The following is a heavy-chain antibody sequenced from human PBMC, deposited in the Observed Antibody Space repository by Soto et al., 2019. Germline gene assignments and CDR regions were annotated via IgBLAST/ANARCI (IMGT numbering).Heavy chain of an antibody. CDR2: ISGSGDSP. V-gene: IGHV3-23*01. D-gene: IGHD3-9*01. CDR1: GFTFSRSA. Sequence: EVLLLESGGGLVQPGGSLTVSCEASGFTFSRSAMSWVRQAPGKGLEWVSGISGSGDSPSYADSVLGRFTISRDNYKDTVYLLMDSLRADDTAVYYCAKESSRFFDWLAKPAHYFDSWGQGTLVSVSS. CDR3: AKESSRFFDWLAKPAHYFDS. J-gene: IGHJ4*02.